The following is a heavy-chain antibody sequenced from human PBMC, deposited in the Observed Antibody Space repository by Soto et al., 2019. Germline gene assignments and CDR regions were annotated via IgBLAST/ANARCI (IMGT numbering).Heavy chain of an antibody. CDR2: IYYTGTT. CDR1: GTSIRGYY. V-gene: IGHV4-59*01. J-gene: IGHJ4*02. D-gene: IGHD3-10*01. CDR3: AREVSRFGSNHSDC. Sequence: SETLSLTCSVSGTSIRGYYWTWIRQPPGKGLEWIGYIYYTGTTKYNPSLKSRVTISVDTSKNQFSLRLNSVTAADTAVYYCAREVSRFGSNHSDCWGKGDMVTVSA.